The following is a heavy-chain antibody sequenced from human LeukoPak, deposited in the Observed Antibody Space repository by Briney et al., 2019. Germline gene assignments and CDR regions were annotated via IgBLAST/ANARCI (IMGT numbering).Heavy chain of an antibody. Sequence: ASVKVSCKASGYTFTGYYMHWVRQAPGQGLEWMGWINPNSGGTNYAQKFQGRVTMTRDASISTAYMELSRLRSDDTAVYYCARGDYDFWSGYPFDYWGQGTLVTVSS. CDR3: ARGDYDFWSGYPFDY. CDR1: GYTFTGYY. J-gene: IGHJ4*02. D-gene: IGHD3-3*01. V-gene: IGHV1-2*02. CDR2: INPNSGGT.